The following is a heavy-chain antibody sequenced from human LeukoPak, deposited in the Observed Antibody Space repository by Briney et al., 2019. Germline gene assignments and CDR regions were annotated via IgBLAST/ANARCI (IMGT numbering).Heavy chain of an antibody. CDR1: GFTFSSYS. J-gene: IGHJ4*02. Sequence: GGSLRLSCAASGFTFSSYSMSWVRQAPGKGLEWVANIKQDGSEKYYVDYVKGRFTISRDNAKNSLYLQMNSLRAEDTAVYYCARDLSYDSGSGGYYWSYFDYWGQGTLVTVSS. CDR2: IKQDGSEK. CDR3: ARDLSYDSGSGGYYWSYFDY. V-gene: IGHV3-7*01. D-gene: IGHD3-22*01.